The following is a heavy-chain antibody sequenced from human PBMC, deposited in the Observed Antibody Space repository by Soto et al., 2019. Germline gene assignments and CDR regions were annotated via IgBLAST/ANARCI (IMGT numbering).Heavy chain of an antibody. CDR2: GYYTGDT. CDR1: SGPDRSHN. CDR3: VRQGIDYRQGLVDV. J-gene: IGHJ6*02. D-gene: IGHD4-17*01. Sequence: QVQLQQSGPRLVKPSETLSLTCTVSSGPDRSHNWGWIRQPPRRGLEWVGYGYYTGDTAYNPSRRGRVTISADTSTNDISFTLNSVTAADTAVYYSVRQGIDYRQGLVDVWGQGTTVSVSS. V-gene: IGHV4-59*08.